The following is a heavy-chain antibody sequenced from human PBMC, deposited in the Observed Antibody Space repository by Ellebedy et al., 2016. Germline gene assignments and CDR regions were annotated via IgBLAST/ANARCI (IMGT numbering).Heavy chain of an antibody. Sequence: SETLSLXXSVSGYSIISTSYYWVAIRRPPAKGLEWIGSIDFRGSASYNPSLQGRVTMSVDTSKNQFSLNLKSVAVADTAVYYCVRGPRGYCSGGRCQMRVWFDPWGQGTLVTVSS. J-gene: IGHJ5*02. CDR3: VRGPRGYCSGGRCQMRVWFDP. CDR2: IDFRGSA. V-gene: IGHV4-39*01. CDR1: GYSIISTSYY. D-gene: IGHD2-15*01.